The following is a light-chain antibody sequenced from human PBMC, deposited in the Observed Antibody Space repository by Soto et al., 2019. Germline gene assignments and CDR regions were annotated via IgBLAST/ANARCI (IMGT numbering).Light chain of an antibody. V-gene: IGKV3-15*01. CDR2: GAS. CDR3: QQYTNWPPWT. CDR1: ESVSNK. Sequence: VMTQSPATLSVSPGERATLSCRASESVSNKLAWYQRRPGQAPRLLIYGASTRASGIPDRFSGSGSGTDFSLTISSLQSEDFAVYYCQQYTNWPPWTFGQGTRWIS. J-gene: IGKJ1*01.